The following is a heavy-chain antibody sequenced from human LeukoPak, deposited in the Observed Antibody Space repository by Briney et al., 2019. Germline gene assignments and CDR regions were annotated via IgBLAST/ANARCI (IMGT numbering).Heavy chain of an antibody. V-gene: IGHV1-69*02. CDR3: AWATSITIFGVVPTD. J-gene: IGHJ4*02. D-gene: IGHD3-3*01. CDR2: IIPIPGIA. Sequence: LVKVSCKASGGTFSSYTISWVRQAPGQGLEWMGRIIPIPGIANYAQKFQGRVTITADKSTSTAYMELSSLRSEDTAVYYCAWATSITIFGVVPTDWGQGTLVTVSS. CDR1: GGTFSSYT.